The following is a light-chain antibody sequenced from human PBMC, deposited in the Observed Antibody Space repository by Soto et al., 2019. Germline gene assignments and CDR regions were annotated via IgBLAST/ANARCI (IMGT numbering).Light chain of an antibody. CDR3: QQYGSSTWT. CDR2: GAS. J-gene: IGKJ1*01. CDR1: QSVSSSY. Sequence: EIVLTQSPGTLSLSPGERATLSCRASQSVSSSYLAWYQQKPGQAPRLLIYGASSRAADIPDRISGSGSGTDFTLTISRLEPEDFAVYYCQQYGSSTWTLGQGTKVEIK. V-gene: IGKV3-20*01.